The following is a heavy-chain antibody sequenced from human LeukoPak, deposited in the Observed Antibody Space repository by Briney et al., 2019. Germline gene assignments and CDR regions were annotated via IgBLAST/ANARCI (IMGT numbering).Heavy chain of an antibody. V-gene: IGHV4-59*08. Sequence: SETPSLTCSVSGGSDDTIYWTWSRQPPGKGLDWLGHVYYTGSTNYNSSLQDRISISIDMSKNQFSLTLTSVTAAGTAFYYCARHVGDYFDSWGQGILVTVSS. J-gene: IGHJ4*02. CDR3: ARHVGDYFDS. CDR1: GGSDDTIY. CDR2: VYYTGST. D-gene: IGHD1-26*01.